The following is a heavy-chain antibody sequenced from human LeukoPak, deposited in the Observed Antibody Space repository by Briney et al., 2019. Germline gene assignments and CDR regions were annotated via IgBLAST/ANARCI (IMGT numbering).Heavy chain of an antibody. J-gene: IGHJ5*02. D-gene: IGHD6-19*01. CDR3: ASSSGWSFDP. Sequence: SETLSLTCAVSGGSISSSNWWSWIRQPPGKGLEWIGEIYHSGSTNYNPSLKSRVTISVDTSKNQFSLKLSSVTAADTAVYYCASSSGWSFDPWGQGTLVTVSS. CDR1: GGSISSSNW. CDR2: IYHSGST. V-gene: IGHV4-4*02.